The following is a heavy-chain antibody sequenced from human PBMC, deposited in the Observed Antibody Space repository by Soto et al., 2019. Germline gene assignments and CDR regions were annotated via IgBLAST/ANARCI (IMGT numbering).Heavy chain of an antibody. CDR2: ISSGGSSK. CDR1: GFTSTSNA. V-gene: IGHV3-30*18. Sequence: LRPPCAASGFTSTSNARPRVRQAPGQGPDWVAAISSGGSSKCYADSVKGRCTIARDKSNHALYLHKNSLRAEDTGAYYCANGANCKGFTVIVVAYGAFHSWGQATMVTVS. CDR3: ANGANCKGFTVIVVAYGAFHS. D-gene: IGHD3-22*01. J-gene: IGHJ3*02.